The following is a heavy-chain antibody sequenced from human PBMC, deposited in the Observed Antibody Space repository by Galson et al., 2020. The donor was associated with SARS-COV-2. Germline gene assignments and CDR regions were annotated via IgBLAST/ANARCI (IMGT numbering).Heavy chain of an antibody. Sequence: ASVKVSCKVSGYTLTELSMHWVRQAPGKGLEWMGGFDPEDGETIYAQKFQGRVTMTEDTSTDTAYMELSSLRSEDTAVYYCATAMGTYYYDSSGYFGFDYWGQGTLVTVSS. J-gene: IGHJ4*02. CDR3: ATAMGTYYYDSSGYFGFDY. D-gene: IGHD3-22*01. V-gene: IGHV1-24*01. CDR1: GYTLTELS. CDR2: FDPEDGET.